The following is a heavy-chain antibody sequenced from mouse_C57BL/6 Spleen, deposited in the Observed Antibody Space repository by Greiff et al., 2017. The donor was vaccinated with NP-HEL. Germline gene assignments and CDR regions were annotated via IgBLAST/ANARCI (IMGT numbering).Heavy chain of an antibody. Sequence: EVQLQESGPGLVKPSQSLSLTCSVTGYSITSGYYWNCIRQFPGNKLEWMGYISYDGSNNYHPSLKNRISITRDTSKNQFFLKLNSVTTEDTATYYGARDSNYLFAYWGQGTLVTVSA. J-gene: IGHJ3*01. V-gene: IGHV3-6*01. CDR3: ARDSNYLFAY. D-gene: IGHD2-5*01. CDR1: GYSITSGYY. CDR2: ISYDGSN.